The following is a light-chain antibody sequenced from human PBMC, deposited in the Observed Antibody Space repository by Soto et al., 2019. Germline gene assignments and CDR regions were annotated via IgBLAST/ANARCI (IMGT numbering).Light chain of an antibody. Sequence: EIVLTQSPGTLSLSPGEGATLSCRASQSVSRSYLAWFQQKPGQAPRLLIYDTSTRATGIPDRFSSSGSATGFTLTISRLEHEDFAVYYCQQYGSSPWTFGQGTKVEIK. CDR3: QQYGSSPWT. J-gene: IGKJ1*01. CDR2: DTS. CDR1: QSVSRSY. V-gene: IGKV3-20*01.